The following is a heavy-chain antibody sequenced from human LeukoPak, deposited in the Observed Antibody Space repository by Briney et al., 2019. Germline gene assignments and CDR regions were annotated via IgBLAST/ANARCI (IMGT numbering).Heavy chain of an antibody. CDR2: ISSSSSTI. V-gene: IGHV3-48*01. Sequence: PGGSLRLSCAASGFTFSSYSMNWVRQAPGKGLEWVSYISSSSSTIYYADSVKGRFTISRDNAKNSLYLQMNSLRAEDTAVYYCVRGSTYYDSSGQVPFDYWGQGTLVTVSS. CDR3: VRGSTYYDSSGQVPFDY. CDR1: GFTFSSYS. J-gene: IGHJ4*02. D-gene: IGHD3-22*01.